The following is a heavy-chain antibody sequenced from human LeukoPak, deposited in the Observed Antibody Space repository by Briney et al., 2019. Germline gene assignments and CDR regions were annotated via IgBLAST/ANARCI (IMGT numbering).Heavy chain of an antibody. CDR3: ARDNSDTVKGECSGACYWWFDP. J-gene: IGHJ5*02. D-gene: IGHD6-19*01. CDR1: GYTFTSYY. V-gene: IGHV1-46*01. CDR2: INPSGGST. Sequence: ASVKVSCKASGYTFTSYYMHWVRQAPGQGLEWMGIINPSGGSTSYAQTFQGRVTMTRDTSTSTVYMELSSLRSEDTAVYYGARDNSDTVKGECSGACYWWFDPWGQGTLVTVSS.